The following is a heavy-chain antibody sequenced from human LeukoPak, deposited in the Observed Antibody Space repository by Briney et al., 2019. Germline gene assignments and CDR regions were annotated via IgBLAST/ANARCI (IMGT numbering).Heavy chain of an antibody. CDR2: ISSSSSHI. CDR3: ASHYYGSGKFEN. D-gene: IGHD3-10*01. Sequence: GGSLRLSCAASGFTFSSYSMNWVRQTPGKGLEWVSSISSSSSHIYYADSVKGRFTISRDNAKNSLYLQMNSLRAEDTAVYYCASHYYGSGKFENWGQGTLVTVSS. CDR1: GFTFSSYS. J-gene: IGHJ4*02. V-gene: IGHV3-21*01.